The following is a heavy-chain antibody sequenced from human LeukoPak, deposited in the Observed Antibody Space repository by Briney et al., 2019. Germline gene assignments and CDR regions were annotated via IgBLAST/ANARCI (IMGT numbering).Heavy chain of an antibody. Sequence: GESLKISCKGSGYSFTSYWIGWVRQMPGKGLEWMGIIYPGDSDTRYSPSFQGQVTISADKSISTAYLQWSSLKASDTAIYYCARLDCTSTSCYGLDFWGQGTLVTVSS. D-gene: IGHD2-2*01. V-gene: IGHV5-51*01. CDR1: GYSFTSYW. CDR2: IYPGDSDT. J-gene: IGHJ4*02. CDR3: ARLDCTSTSCYGLDF.